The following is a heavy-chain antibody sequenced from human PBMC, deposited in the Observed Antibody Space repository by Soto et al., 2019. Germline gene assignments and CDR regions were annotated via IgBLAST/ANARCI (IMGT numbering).Heavy chain of an antibody. CDR1: GFTVSSNY. J-gene: IGHJ3*02. V-gene: IGHV3-66*01. CDR3: ARDQGGYHYGSGSRHDAFDI. D-gene: IGHD3-10*01. CDR2: IYSGGST. Sequence: EVQLVESGGGLVQPGGSLRLSCAASGFTVSSNYMSWVRQAPGKGLEWVSVIYSGGSTYYADSVKGRFTISRDNSKNTLYLQMNSLRAEDTAVYYCARDQGGYHYGSGSRHDAFDIWGQGTMVTVSS.